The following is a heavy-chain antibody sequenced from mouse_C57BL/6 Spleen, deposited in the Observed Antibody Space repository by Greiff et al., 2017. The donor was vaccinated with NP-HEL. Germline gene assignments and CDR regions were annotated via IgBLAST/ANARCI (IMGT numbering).Heavy chain of an antibody. J-gene: IGHJ2*01. CDR3: ASDYGSSPGYFDY. Sequence: VQLQQPGAELVKPGASVKMSCKASGYTFTSYWITWVKQRPGQGLEWIGDIYPGSGSTNYNEKFKSKATLTVDTSSSTAYMQLSSLTSEDSAVYYCASDYGSSPGYFDYWGQGTTLTVSS. CDR1: GYTFTSYW. V-gene: IGHV1-55*01. CDR2: IYPGSGST. D-gene: IGHD1-1*01.